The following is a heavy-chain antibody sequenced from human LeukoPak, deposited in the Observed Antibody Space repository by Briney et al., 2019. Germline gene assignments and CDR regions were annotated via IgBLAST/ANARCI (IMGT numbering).Heavy chain of an antibody. D-gene: IGHD1-14*01. Sequence: SSETLSLTCTVSGGSISSYHWSWIRQPPGKGLEWIGYVYYSGSTNYNPSLKSRVTISVDTSKNQFSLKLKSVSAADTAVYYCARVKGVSPPTSDAFDIWGQGTMVTVSS. CDR1: GGSISSYH. CDR2: VYYSGST. V-gene: IGHV4-59*01. J-gene: IGHJ3*02. CDR3: ARVKGVSPPTSDAFDI.